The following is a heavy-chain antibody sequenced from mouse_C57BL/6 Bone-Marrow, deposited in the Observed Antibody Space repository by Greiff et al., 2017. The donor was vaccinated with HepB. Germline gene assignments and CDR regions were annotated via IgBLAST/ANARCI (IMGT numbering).Heavy chain of an antibody. CDR1: GYTFTSYW. J-gene: IGHJ2*01. V-gene: IGHV1-72*01. Sequence: QVQLQQSGAELVKPGASVKLSCKASGYTFTSYWMHWVKQRPGRGLEWIGRIYPGSGGTKYNEKFKSKATLTVDKSSSTAYMQLSSLTSEDSAVYYCAREDGNFDYWGQGTTLTVSS. D-gene: IGHD2-1*01. CDR2: IYPGSGGT. CDR3: AREDGNFDY.